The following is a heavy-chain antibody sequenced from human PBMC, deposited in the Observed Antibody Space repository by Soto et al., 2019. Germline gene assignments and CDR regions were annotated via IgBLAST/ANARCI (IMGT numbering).Heavy chain of an antibody. D-gene: IGHD6-19*01. CDR2: IRSKAYGGTT. CDR3: TRRSRKAPGYSSH. Sequence: SLRLSCTASGFTFGDYAMSWFRQAPGKGLEWVGFIRSKAYGGTTEYAASVKGRFTISRDDSKSIAYLQMNSLKTEDTAVYYCTRRSRKAPGYSSHWGQGTLVTVSS. J-gene: IGHJ4*02. CDR1: GFTFGDYA. V-gene: IGHV3-49*03.